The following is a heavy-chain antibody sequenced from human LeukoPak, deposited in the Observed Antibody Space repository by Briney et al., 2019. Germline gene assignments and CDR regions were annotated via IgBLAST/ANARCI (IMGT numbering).Heavy chain of an antibody. CDR3: ARRAGDYSHPYDY. CDR2: IYSGGNT. CDR1: GLTVSSNC. J-gene: IGHJ4*02. V-gene: IGHV3-53*01. D-gene: IGHD3-22*01. Sequence: RGSLRLSCAASGLTVSSNCMSWVRQAPGKGLVWVSFIYSGGNTYYADSVKGRFTISRDNSKNTVHLQMNSLRAEDTAMYYCARRAGDYSHPYDYWGQGTLVTVSS.